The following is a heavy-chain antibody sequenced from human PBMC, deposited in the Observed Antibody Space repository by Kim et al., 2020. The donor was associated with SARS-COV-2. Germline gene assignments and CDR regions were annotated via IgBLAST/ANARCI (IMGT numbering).Heavy chain of an antibody. Sequence: ASVKVSCKASGYTFTSYYMHWVQQAPGQGLQWMGVINPSTVSTTYAQKFQGRVTMTRDTSTSTVYMELSSLTSEDTAVYYCARGYNWNDGADYWGQGTLVTVSS. CDR1: GYTFTSYY. V-gene: IGHV1-46*01. CDR3: ARGYNWNDGADY. D-gene: IGHD1-1*01. J-gene: IGHJ4*02. CDR2: INPSTVST.